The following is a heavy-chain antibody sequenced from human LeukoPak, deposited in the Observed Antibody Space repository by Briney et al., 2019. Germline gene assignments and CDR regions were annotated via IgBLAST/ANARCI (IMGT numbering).Heavy chain of an antibody. D-gene: IGHD4-11*01. CDR1: GGSISSYY. CDR3: ARDPTRSGLDY. CDR2: IYYSGST. V-gene: IGHV4-59*01. J-gene: IGHJ4*02. Sequence: PSETLSLTCTVSGGSISSYYWSWIRQPPGKGLEWIGYIYYSGSTNSNPPLKSRVTISVDTSKNQFSLKLSSVTAADTAVYYCARDPTRSGLDYWGQGTLVTVSS.